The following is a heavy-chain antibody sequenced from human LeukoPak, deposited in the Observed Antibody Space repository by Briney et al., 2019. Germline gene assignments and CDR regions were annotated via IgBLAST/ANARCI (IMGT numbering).Heavy chain of an antibody. CDR2: INSDGSST. V-gene: IGHV3-74*01. CDR1: GFXFSNYW. CDR3: AREGRGYSYAFEY. D-gene: IGHD5-18*01. Sequence: PGGSLRLSCAASGFXFSNYWMHWVRQAPGKGLVWVSRINSDGSSTTYADSVKGRFTISRDNGQNTLYLQMNSLRAEDTAVYYCAREGRGYSYAFEYWGQGTLVTVSS. J-gene: IGHJ4*02.